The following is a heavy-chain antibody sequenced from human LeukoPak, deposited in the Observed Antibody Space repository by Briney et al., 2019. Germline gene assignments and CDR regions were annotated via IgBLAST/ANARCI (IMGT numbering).Heavy chain of an antibody. Sequence: GGSLRLSCAASGFTFSSYAMSWVRQAPGKGLEWVSAISGSGGSTYYADSVKGRFTISRDNSKNTLYLQMNSLRAEDAAVYYFSKEDRDYDILTGYFNWFDPWGQGTLVTVSS. CDR3: SKEDRDYDILTGYFNWFDP. D-gene: IGHD3-9*01. J-gene: IGHJ5*02. V-gene: IGHV3-23*01. CDR2: ISGSGGST. CDR1: GFTFSSYA.